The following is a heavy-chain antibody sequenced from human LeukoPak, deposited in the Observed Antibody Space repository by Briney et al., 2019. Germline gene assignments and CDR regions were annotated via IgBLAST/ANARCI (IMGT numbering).Heavy chain of an antibody. CDR3: ARDRGIAARRENWFDP. CDR2: NNPNSGGT. Sequence: ASVKVSCKASGYTFTGYYMHWVRQAPGQGLEWMGWNNPNSGGTNYAQKFQGRVTMTRDTSISTAYMELSRLRSDDTAVYYCARDRGIAARRENWFDPWGQGTLVTVSS. J-gene: IGHJ5*02. V-gene: IGHV1-2*02. CDR1: GYTFTGYY. D-gene: IGHD6-6*01.